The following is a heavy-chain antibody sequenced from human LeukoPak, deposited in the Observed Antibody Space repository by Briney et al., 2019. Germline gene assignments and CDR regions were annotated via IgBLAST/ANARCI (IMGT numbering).Heavy chain of an antibody. CDR3: ARDSGYSPDDY. Sequence: ASVKVSCKXSGGTFSSDAISWVRQAPGQGLEWMGRIIPIFGTANYAQKFQGRVTITTDESTSTAYMELSSLRSEDTAVYYCARDSGYSPDDYWGQGTLVTVSS. CDR1: GGTFSSDA. V-gene: IGHV1-69*05. J-gene: IGHJ4*02. CDR2: IIPIFGTA. D-gene: IGHD3-22*01.